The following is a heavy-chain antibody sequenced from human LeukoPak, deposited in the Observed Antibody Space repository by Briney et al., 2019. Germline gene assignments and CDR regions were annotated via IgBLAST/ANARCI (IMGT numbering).Heavy chain of an antibody. V-gene: IGHV3-21*01. D-gene: IGHD3-22*01. Sequence: GGSLRLSCAASGFTFSSYSMNWVRQAPGKGLEWVSSISSSSSYIYYADSVKGRFTISRDNAKSSLYLQMNSLRAEDTAVYYCARGGASSYYDSSGYSDYWGQGTLVTVSS. CDR1: GFTFSSYS. CDR2: ISSSSSYI. J-gene: IGHJ4*02. CDR3: ARGGASSYYDSSGYSDY.